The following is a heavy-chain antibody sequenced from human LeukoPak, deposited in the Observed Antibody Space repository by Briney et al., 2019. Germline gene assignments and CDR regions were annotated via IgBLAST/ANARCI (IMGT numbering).Heavy chain of an antibody. D-gene: IGHD3-9*01. Sequence: GGSLRLSCAASGFTVSTNYMTWVRQAPGKGLEWVSVIYSGDSTYYADSVKGRFTISRDNSKNTLYLQMNSLRVEDTAVYYCARVLTGYSPYDAFDIWGQGTMVTVSS. CDR3: ARVLTGYSPYDAFDI. V-gene: IGHV3-66*01. J-gene: IGHJ3*02. CDR2: IYSGDST. CDR1: GFTVSTNY.